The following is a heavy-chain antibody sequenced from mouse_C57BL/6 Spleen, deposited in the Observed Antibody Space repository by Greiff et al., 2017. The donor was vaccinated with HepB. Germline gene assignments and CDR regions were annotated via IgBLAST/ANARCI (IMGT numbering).Heavy chain of an antibody. V-gene: IGHV1-18*01. CDR2: INPNNGGT. Sequence: EVQLQQSGPELVKPGASVKIPCKASGYTFTDYNMDWVKQSHGKSLEWIGDINPNNGGTIYNQKFKGKATLTVDKSSSTAYMELRGLTSEDNAVYYCSRGNYYGMDYYAMDYWGQGTSVTVSS. J-gene: IGHJ4*01. D-gene: IGHD1-1*01. CDR1: GYTFTDYN. CDR3: SRGNYYGMDYYAMDY.